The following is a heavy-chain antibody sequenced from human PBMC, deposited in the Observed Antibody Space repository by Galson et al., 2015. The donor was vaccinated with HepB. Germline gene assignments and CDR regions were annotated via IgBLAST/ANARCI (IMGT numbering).Heavy chain of an antibody. Sequence: ALVKPTQTLTLTCTFSGLALSTNGVGVGWFRQPPGKALEWLALVFWDDEKRYRASLKRRLTINKDTSKTQVVLTMTNVDPADTATYYCAHRPDSGSGTYHFDYWGQGTLVTVSS. V-gene: IGHV2-5*02. CDR3: AHRPDSGSGTYHFDY. CDR2: VFWDDEK. J-gene: IGHJ4*02. CDR1: GLALSTNGVG. D-gene: IGHD3-10*01.